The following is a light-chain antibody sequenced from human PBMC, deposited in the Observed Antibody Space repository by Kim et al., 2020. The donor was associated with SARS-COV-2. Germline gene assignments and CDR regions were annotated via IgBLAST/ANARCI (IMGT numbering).Light chain of an antibody. CDR2: KAS. Sequence: ASVGDRVTSTCRASHNIGNWLAWYQQKPGKAPKFVIYKASTLVSGVPSRFSGSGSGTEFTLTISSLQPDDFGSYFCQQYNSFPWTFGRGTKVEIK. J-gene: IGKJ1*01. V-gene: IGKV1-5*03. CDR1: HNIGNW. CDR3: QQYNSFPWT.